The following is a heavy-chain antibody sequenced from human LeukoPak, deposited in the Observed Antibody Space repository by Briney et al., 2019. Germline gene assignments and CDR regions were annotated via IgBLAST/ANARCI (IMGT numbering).Heavy chain of an antibody. CDR1: GFTVIDNY. Sequence: GGYLRLSCAASGFTVIDNYMTRVRQAPGKGLEWVSVIYSGSSAYYADSVKGRFTISRDNSKNTLYLQMNSLRAEDTGVYYCARVVRFLEWLPRFGSYFDYWGQGTLVTVSS. V-gene: IGHV3-53*01. CDR3: ARVVRFLEWLPRFGSYFDY. D-gene: IGHD3-3*01. CDR2: IYSGSSA. J-gene: IGHJ4*02.